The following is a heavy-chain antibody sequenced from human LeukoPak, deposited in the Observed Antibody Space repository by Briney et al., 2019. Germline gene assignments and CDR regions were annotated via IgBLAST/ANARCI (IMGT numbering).Heavy chain of an antibody. CDR3: ASIAAAGTMDAFDI. CDR1: GFTFSSYG. D-gene: IGHD6-13*01. V-gene: IGHV3-30*03. CDR2: ISYDGSNK. J-gene: IGHJ3*02. Sequence: GSLRLSCAASGFTFSSYGMHWVRQAPGKGLEWVAVISYDGSNKYYADSVKGRFTISRDNSKNTLYLQMNSPRAEDTAVYYCASIAAAGTMDAFDIWGQGTMVTVSS.